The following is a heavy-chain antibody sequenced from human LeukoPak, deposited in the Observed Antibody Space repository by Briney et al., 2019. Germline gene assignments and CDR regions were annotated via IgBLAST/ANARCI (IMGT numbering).Heavy chain of an antibody. CDR1: GGTFSSYA. V-gene: IGHV1-2*02. D-gene: IGHD4-17*01. CDR2: INPNSGGT. J-gene: IGHJ4*02. CDR3: ARITTVTTVDY. Sequence: ASVKVSCKASGGTFSSYAISWVRQAPGQGLEWMGWINPNSGGTNYAQKFQGRVTMTRDTSISTAYMELSRLRSDDTAVYYCARITTVTTVDYWGQGTLVTVSS.